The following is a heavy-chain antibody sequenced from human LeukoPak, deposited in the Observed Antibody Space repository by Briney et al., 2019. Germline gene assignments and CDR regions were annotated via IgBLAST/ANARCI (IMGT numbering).Heavy chain of an antibody. CDR3: ARENWNYVYFDY. CDR1: GDSFSSNSAA. J-gene: IGHJ4*02. D-gene: IGHD1-7*01. Sequence: TLSLTCALSGDSFSSNSAAWNWVRQSPSRGLEWLGRTYYRSKLYNDYAISVKSRITINPDTSKNQFSLQLNSVTPEDTAVYYCARENWNYVYFDYWGQGTLVTVSS. V-gene: IGHV6-1*01. CDR2: TYYRSKLYN.